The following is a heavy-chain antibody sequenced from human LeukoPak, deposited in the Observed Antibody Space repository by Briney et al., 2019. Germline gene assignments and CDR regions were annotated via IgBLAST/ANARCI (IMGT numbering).Heavy chain of an antibody. CDR1: GGSISSSSYY. V-gene: IGHV4-39*02. Sequence: SETLSLTCTVSGGSISSSSYYWGWIRQPPGKGLEGIGLIDVTGSTYYNPSLKSQVTISVDTSKNQFSLKLRSVTAAHTAVYYCAREWGEYSSSSGPRDVWGKGNPVSVSS. D-gene: IGHD6-6*01. J-gene: IGHJ6*04. CDR2: IDVTGST. CDR3: AREWGEYSSSSGPRDV.